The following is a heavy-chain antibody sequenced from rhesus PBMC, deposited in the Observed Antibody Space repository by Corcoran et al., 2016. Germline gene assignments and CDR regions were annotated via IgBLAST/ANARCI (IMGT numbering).Heavy chain of an antibody. Sequence: EVQLVESGGGLAKPGGSLRLSCAASGFTFSSYWMNWVRQTPGKGLEWISAINSGGGSTYYADSVKGRFNISRDNSKNTLSLQMNSLRAEDTAVYYCAKEPTVTTSDYWGQGVLVTVSS. D-gene: IGHD4-35*01. CDR3: AKEPTVTTSDY. J-gene: IGHJ4*01. CDR2: INSGGGST. CDR1: GFTFSSYW. V-gene: IGHV3S42*01.